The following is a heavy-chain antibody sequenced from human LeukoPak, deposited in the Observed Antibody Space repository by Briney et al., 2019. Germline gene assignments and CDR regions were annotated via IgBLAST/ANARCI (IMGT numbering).Heavy chain of an antibody. J-gene: IGHJ6*02. Sequence: PSETLSLTCTVSGGSISSSDYWSWIRQPPGKELEWIGYIYYSGSTNYNPSFKSRVTISVDTSKNQLSLKLSSVTAADTAVYYCARYTTTDFYYGMDVWGQGTTVTVSS. CDR2: IYYSGST. CDR1: GGSISSSDY. CDR3: ARYTTTDFYYGMDV. V-gene: IGHV4-61*01. D-gene: IGHD1-1*01.